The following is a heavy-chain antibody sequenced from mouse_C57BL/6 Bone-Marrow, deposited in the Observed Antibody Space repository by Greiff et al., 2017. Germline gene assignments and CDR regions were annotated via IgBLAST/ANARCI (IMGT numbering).Heavy chain of an antibody. D-gene: IGHD1-1*01. CDR3: AREGGLRTGSYWYFDV. CDR1: GYTFTSYW. Sequence: VKLQQSGAELVKPGASVKLSCKASGYTFTSYWMHWVKQRPGRGLEWIGRIDPNSGGTKYNEKFKSKATLTVDKPSSTAYMQLSSLTSEDSAVYYCAREGGLRTGSYWYFDVWGTGTTVTVSS. CDR2: IDPNSGGT. J-gene: IGHJ1*03. V-gene: IGHV1-72*01.